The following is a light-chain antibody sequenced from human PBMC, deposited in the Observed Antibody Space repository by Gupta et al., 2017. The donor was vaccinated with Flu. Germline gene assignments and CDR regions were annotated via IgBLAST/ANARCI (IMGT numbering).Light chain of an antibody. CDR1: SSNIGNNY. CDR2: DNN. V-gene: IGLV1-51*01. Sequence: KGTNSCAGSSSNIGNNYVSWYQQHPGTAPKLLIYDNNKRPSVIPDRFSGSKYGTSATLGITGLQTGDEADYYCAPLDTSRSDGVFGGGTKLTVL. CDR3: APLDTSRSDGV. J-gene: IGLJ2*01.